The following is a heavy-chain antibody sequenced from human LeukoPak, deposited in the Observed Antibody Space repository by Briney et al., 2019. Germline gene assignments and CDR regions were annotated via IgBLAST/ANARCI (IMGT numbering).Heavy chain of an antibody. CDR2: ISGDGGNT. D-gene: IGHD6-25*01. Sequence: GGSLRLSCAASGFTFSNYGMCWVRQAPGKGLEWVSLISGDGGNTYYPDSVKGRFPISRDNSKNTVYLQMNSLPAGDTALYYCAPDLRGSASSLDDWGQGTLVTVSS. CDR1: GFTFSNYG. CDR3: APDLRGSASSLDD. V-gene: IGHV3-23*01. J-gene: IGHJ4*02.